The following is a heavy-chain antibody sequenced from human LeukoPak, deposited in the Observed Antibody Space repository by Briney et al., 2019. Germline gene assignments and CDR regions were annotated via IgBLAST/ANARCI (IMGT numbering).Heavy chain of an antibody. CDR2: TYYRSKWYS. CDR1: GDSVSSNSAA. Sequence: SQTLSLTCAISGDSVSSNSAAWNWIRQSPSGGLEWLGRTYYRSKWYSDYALSERGRIIINPDTSKNQFSLQLDSVTPDDAAVYYCAKYSSNWYIDYWGQGTLVTVSS. CDR3: AKYSSNWYIDY. J-gene: IGHJ4*02. D-gene: IGHD6-13*01. V-gene: IGHV6-1*01.